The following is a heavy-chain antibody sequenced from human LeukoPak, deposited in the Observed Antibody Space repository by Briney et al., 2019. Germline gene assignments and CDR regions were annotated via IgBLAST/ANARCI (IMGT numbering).Heavy chain of an antibody. CDR1: GGSISSSSYY. V-gene: IGHV4-39*07. J-gene: IGHJ5*02. CDR2: IYYSGST. Sequence: KPSETLSLTCTVSGGSISSSSYYWGWIRQPPGKGLEWIGSIYYSGSTYYNPSLKSRVTISVDTSKNQFSLKLSSVTAADTAVYYCARRRVAVAGRPNWFDPWGQGTLVTVSS. CDR3: ARRRVAVAGRPNWFDP. D-gene: IGHD6-19*01.